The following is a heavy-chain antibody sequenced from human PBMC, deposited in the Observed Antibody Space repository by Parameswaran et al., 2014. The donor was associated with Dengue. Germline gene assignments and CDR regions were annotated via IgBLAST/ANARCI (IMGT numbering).Heavy chain of an antibody. Sequence: WIRQPPGKGLEWVGRIKSKSDGGATDYAAPVRGRFTISRDDSKNTVYLQMNSLKTEDTAVYYCTTGVAPAWGQGTTVTVSS. D-gene: IGHD2-21*01. CDR3: TTGVAPA. CDR2: IKSKSDGGAT. J-gene: IGHJ6*02. V-gene: IGHV3-15*01.